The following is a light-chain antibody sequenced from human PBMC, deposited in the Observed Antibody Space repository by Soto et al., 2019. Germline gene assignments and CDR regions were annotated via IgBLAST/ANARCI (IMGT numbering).Light chain of an antibody. J-gene: IGLJ3*02. Sequence: QPVLTQSSSASGSLGSSVKLTCTLSSGHSSYIIAWHQQQPGKAPRYLMKLEGSGSYNKGSGVPDRCSGSGSGADRYLSIFRPQFEDDDDYYCDTCDSNDRVFGGGTKLTVL. CDR1: SGHSSYI. V-gene: IGLV4-60*02. CDR3: DTCDSNDRV. CDR2: LEGSGSY.